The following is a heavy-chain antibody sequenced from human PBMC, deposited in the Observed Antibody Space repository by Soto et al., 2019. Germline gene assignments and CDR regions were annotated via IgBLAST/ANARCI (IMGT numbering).Heavy chain of an antibody. CDR3: ARDYSDYGLV. J-gene: IGHJ4*02. CDR1: GYSISSGYY. CDR2: IYHSGST. Sequence: SETLSLTCAVSGYSISSGYYWGWIRQPPGKGLEWIGSIYHSGSTYYNPSLKSRVTISVDTSKNQISLKLSSVTAADTAVYYCARDYSDYGLVWGQGTLVTVSS. V-gene: IGHV4-38-2*01. D-gene: IGHD4-17*01.